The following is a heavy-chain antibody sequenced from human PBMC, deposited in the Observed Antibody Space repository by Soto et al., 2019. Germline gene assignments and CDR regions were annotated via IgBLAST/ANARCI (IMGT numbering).Heavy chain of an antibody. CDR2: INHSGST. J-gene: IGHJ6*02. D-gene: IGHD1-7*01. CDR1: GGSFSGYY. Sequence: SETLSLTCAVYGGSFSGYYWSWIRQPPGKGLEWSGEINHSGSTNYNPSLKSRVTISVDTSKNQFSLKLSSVTAADTAVYYCARRGNWNYGVDYYYGMDVWGQGTTVTVSS. CDR3: ARRGNWNYGVDYYYGMDV. V-gene: IGHV4-34*01.